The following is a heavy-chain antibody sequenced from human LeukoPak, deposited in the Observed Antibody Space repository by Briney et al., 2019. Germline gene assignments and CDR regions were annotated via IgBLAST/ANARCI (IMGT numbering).Heavy chain of an antibody. D-gene: IGHD6-13*01. J-gene: IGHJ4*02. CDR1: GGSISSSSYY. CDR3: ARRRMRSSSWRPHDY. Sequence: SETLSLTCTVSGGSISSSSYYWGWIRQPPGKGLEWIGSIYYSGSTYYNPSLKSRVTISVDTSKNQFPLKLSSVTAADTAVYYCARRRMRSSSWRPHDYWGQGTLVTVSS. CDR2: IYYSGST. V-gene: IGHV4-39*06.